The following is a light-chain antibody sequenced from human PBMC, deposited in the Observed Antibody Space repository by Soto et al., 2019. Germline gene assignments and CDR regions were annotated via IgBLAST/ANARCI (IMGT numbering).Light chain of an antibody. CDR2: AAS. J-gene: IGKJ3*01. CDR3: HKYSSARV. V-gene: IGKV1-27*01. Sequence: DIQMTQSPTSLSASVGDRVTITCRASQDIRNFVAWYQQKPGQAPKLLIYAASTLQSGVPSRSSGSGSGTDITLNINSLQTEDVGTYSSHKYSSARVFGPWTNVESK. CDR1: QDIRNF.